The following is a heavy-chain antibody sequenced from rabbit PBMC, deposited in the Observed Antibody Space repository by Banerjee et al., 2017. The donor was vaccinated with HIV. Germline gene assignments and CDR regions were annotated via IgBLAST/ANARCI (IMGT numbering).Heavy chain of an antibody. CDR1: GFDFSTYG. CDR2: ITYGGSA. Sequence: QEQLEESGGGLVKPEGSLTLTCTASGFDFSTYGVNWVRQAPGKGLEWIGYITYGGSAYYASWVNGRFSISRENTQNTVSLQMNSLTAADTATYFCVRGDGDSRGYGYNLWGQGTLVTVS. D-gene: IGHD1-1*01. J-gene: IGHJ4*01. CDR3: VRGDGDSRGYGYNL. V-gene: IGHV1S47*01.